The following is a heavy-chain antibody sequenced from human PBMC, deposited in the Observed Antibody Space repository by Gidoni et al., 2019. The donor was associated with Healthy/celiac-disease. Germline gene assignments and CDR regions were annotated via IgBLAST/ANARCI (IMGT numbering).Heavy chain of an antibody. CDR3: AKSRPNWGPTTKPDFDY. Sequence: EVQLLESGGGLVQPGGSLRLSCAASGFTFRNYAMSWVRQAPGKGLEWVSAISGSGGSTSYADSVKGRFTISRDNSKNTLYLQMNSLRAEYTALYYCAKSRPNWGPTTKPDFDYWGQGTLVTVSS. D-gene: IGHD7-27*01. CDR1: GFTFRNYA. V-gene: IGHV3-23*01. CDR2: ISGSGGST. J-gene: IGHJ4*02.